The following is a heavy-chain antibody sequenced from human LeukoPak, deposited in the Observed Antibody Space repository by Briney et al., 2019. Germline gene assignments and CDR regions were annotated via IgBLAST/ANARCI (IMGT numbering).Heavy chain of an antibody. V-gene: IGHV3-23*01. CDR1: VFTFSSYA. CDR3: ANLPSGADTYYYYGMDV. CDR2: ISGSVGST. D-gene: IGHD3-10*01. J-gene: IGHJ6*02. Sequence: GASLRLSCAASVFTFSSYAMSWVRQAPGKGLEWVSAISGSVGSTYYADSVKGPFTISRDNSKNTLYLQMNSLRAEDTAVYYCANLPSGADTYYYYGMDVWGQGTTVTVSS.